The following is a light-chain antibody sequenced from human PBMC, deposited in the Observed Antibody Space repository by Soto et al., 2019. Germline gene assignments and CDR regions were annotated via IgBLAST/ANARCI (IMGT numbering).Light chain of an antibody. CDR3: LLYSGGALHWV. V-gene: IGLV7-43*01. CDR2: GTT. Sequence: QTGVTQEPSLTVSPGGTVTLTCASSIGAVTSGYYANWFQQKPGQAPRSLIYGTTNKHSWTPARFSGSLLGGKAALTLSGVQPEDEAEYYCLLYSGGALHWVFGGGTKLTVL. J-gene: IGLJ3*02. CDR1: IGAVTSGYY.